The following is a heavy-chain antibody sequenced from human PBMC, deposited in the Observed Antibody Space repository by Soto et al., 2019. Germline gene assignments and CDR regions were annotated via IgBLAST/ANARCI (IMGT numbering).Heavy chain of an antibody. CDR1: GGSFSGYS. CDR2: INHSGST. V-gene: IGHV4-34*01. CDR3: ARGLFSENYYSGGWYYFDS. J-gene: IGHJ4*02. Sequence: QVQLQQWGAGLLKPSETRSLTCAVYGGSFSGYSWTWIRQSPRQGLEWIGQINHSGSTNYNPSLKSRVTISLITSKNQVALERSSVTAADTDVYYCARGLFSENYYSGGWYYFDSWGQGTLVTVSS. D-gene: IGHD1-26*01.